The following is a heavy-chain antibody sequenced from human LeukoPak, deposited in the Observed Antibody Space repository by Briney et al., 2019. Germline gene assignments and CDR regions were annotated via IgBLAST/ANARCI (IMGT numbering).Heavy chain of an antibody. D-gene: IGHD3-10*01. V-gene: IGHV1-2*02. J-gene: IGHJ4*02. CDR3: ARDQGYYGSGSYYD. Sequence: GASVKVSCKASGYTFTGYYMHWVRQAPGQGLEWMGWINPNSGGTNYAQKFQGRVTMTRGTSISTAYMELSRLRSDDTAVYYCARDQGYYGSGSYYDWGQGTLVTVSS. CDR1: GYTFTGYY. CDR2: INPNSGGT.